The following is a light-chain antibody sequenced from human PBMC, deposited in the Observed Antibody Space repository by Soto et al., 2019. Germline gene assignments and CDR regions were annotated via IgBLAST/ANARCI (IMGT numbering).Light chain of an antibody. J-gene: IGKJ1*01. CDR2: AAS. CDR3: QQYYSYHWT. CDR1: QGISSY. V-gene: IGKV1-8*01. Sequence: AIRMTQSPSSFSASTGDRVTITCRASQGISSYLAWYQQKPGKAPKLLIYAASTLQSGVSSRFSGSGSGTDFTLTISCLQSEDFATYYCQQYYSYHWTFGQGTKVDIK.